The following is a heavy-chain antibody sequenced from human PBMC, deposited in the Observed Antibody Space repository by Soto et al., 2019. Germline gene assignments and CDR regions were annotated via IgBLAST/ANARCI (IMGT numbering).Heavy chain of an antibody. CDR2: INAGNSNT. V-gene: IGHV1-3*01. J-gene: IGHJ6*04. D-gene: IGHD3-10*01. Sequence: ASVKVSCKASGYAFATYAMHWVRQAPGHRLEWMGWINAGNSNTKYSQKFQGRVTITRDTSSSTAYMELGSLTSEDTAVYYCARDLITYGKGAPSYHGRDVWGKGTTVTVPS. CDR3: ARDLITYGKGAPSYHGRDV. CDR1: GYAFATYA.